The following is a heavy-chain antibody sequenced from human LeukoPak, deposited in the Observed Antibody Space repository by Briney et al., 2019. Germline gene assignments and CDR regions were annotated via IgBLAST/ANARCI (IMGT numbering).Heavy chain of an antibody. CDR1: GFTFSSYS. D-gene: IGHD3-22*01. CDR2: ISSSSSYI. CDR3: AREVYYYDSSGYYYWFDP. J-gene: IGHJ5*02. Sequence: GGSLRLSCAASGFTFSSYSMNWVRQAPGKGLEWVSSISSSSSYIYYADSVKGRSTISRDNAKNSLYLQMNSLRAEDTAVYYCAREVYYYDSSGYYYWFDPWGQGTLVTVSS. V-gene: IGHV3-21*01.